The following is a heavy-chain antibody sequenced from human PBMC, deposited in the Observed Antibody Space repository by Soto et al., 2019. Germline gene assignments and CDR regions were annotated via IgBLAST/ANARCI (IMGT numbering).Heavy chain of an antibody. Sequence: QVQLVQSGAEMKKPGSSVRVSCKASGATISAYGISWVRQAPGQGPEWMGGIIPIFGSATYAEKFQARVSITADERTNTAYMELSSLRSEDTAISFSAGTSSGTYYSPRGPSGNYAMPGWGQGTTVSVSS. V-gene: IGHV1-69*01. CDR3: AGTSSGTYYSPRGPSGNYAMPG. D-gene: IGHD1-26*01. CDR2: IIPIFGSA. CDR1: GATISAYG. J-gene: IGHJ6*02.